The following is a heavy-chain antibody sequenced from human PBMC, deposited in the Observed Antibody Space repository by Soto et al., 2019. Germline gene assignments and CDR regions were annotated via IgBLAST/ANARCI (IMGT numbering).Heavy chain of an antibody. Sequence: ASVKVSCKASGYTFIGYYMHWVRQAPGQGLEWMGWINPNSGGTNYAQNFQGRVTMTRDTSSYTAYMELTRLRSDDTAVYYCARDSYYDILTGYSRNAFDMWGQGTMVTV. CDR1: GYTFIGYY. V-gene: IGHV1-2*02. CDR3: ARDSYYDILTGYSRNAFDM. J-gene: IGHJ3*02. CDR2: INPNSGGT. D-gene: IGHD3-9*01.